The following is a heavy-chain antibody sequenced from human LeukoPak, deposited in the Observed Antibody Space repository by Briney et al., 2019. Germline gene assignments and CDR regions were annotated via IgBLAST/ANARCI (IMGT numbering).Heavy chain of an antibody. V-gene: IGHV4-4*07. D-gene: IGHD6-6*01. J-gene: IGHJ4*02. Sequence: PSETLSLTCTVSGGSISSYYWSWIRQPAGKGLEWIGRIYTSGSTNYNPSLKSRVTMSVDTSKNQFSLKLSSVTAADTAVYYCARDEDEYSSSAPLGYWGQGTLVTVSS. CDR1: GGSISSYY. CDR2: IYTSGST. CDR3: ARDEDEYSSSAPLGY.